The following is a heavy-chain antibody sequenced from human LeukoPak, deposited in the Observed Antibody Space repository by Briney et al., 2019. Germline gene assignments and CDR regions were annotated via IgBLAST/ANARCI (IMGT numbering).Heavy chain of an antibody. Sequence: SETLSLTCTVSGGSMNSHYWSWIRQPPGKGLEWIGYISYIGSTNYNPSLKSRVTISIDTSKNQFSLKLSSVTAADTAVYYCARDQTTVTKGLDIWGQGTMVTVSS. CDR3: ARDQTTVTKGLDI. J-gene: IGHJ3*02. D-gene: IGHD4-17*01. CDR1: GGSMNSHY. CDR2: ISYIGST. V-gene: IGHV4-59*11.